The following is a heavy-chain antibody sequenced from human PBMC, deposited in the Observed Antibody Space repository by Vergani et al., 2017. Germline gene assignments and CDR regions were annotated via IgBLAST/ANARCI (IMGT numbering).Heavy chain of an antibody. CDR3: ARDGTMVRGVIPLDY. D-gene: IGHD3-10*01. J-gene: IGHJ4*02. CDR2: IYYSGST. CDR1: GGSISSSSHF. Sequence: QLQLHKSGPGLVKPSETLSLTCTLSGGSISSSSHFWGWLRQTPGKGLEWIGSIYYSGSTYYNPSLKSRVTISVDTSKNQFSLKLSSVTAADTAVYYCARDGTMVRGVIPLDYWGQGTLVTVSS. V-gene: IGHV4-39*07.